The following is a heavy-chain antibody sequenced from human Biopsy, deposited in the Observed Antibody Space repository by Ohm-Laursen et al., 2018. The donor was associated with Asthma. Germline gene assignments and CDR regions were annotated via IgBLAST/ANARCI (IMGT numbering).Heavy chain of an antibody. CDR1: LASIDTGGSSGGYY. V-gene: IGHV4-30-2*01. D-gene: IGHD3-3*01. Sequence: TLSLTCPVSLASIDTGGSSGGYYWSWIRQTPGKVQEWRGYIYHSGDTYYNPSLNNRVTISTDTSKNLFSLRLTSVTAADTAVYFCASRITIFGVVQKDHGMDAWGQGTTVIVSS. J-gene: IGHJ6*02. CDR3: ASRITIFGVVQKDHGMDA. CDR2: IYHSGDT.